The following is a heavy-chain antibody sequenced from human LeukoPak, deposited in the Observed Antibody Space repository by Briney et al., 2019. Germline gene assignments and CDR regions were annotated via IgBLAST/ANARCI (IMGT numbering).Heavy chain of an antibody. J-gene: IGHJ6*02. Sequence: GGSLRLSCAASGFTFSNAWMSWVRQAPGKGLEWGGRIKSKTDGGTRDYTAPVKGRFTISRDDSKNTLYLQMNSLKTEDTAVYYCTTGPFDYYGSASYLANGMDVWGQGTTVTVSS. CDR2: IKSKTDGGTR. D-gene: IGHD3-10*01. V-gene: IGHV3-15*01. CDR1: GFTFSNAW. CDR3: TTGPFDYYGSASYLANGMDV.